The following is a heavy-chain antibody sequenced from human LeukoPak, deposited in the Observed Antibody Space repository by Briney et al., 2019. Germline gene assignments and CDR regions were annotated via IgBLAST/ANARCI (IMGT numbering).Heavy chain of an antibody. CDR3: ASPRYSSGWPLRN. CDR2: IYPGDSDT. Sequence: GESLKISCKGSGYSFTNYWIGWVRQMPGKVLEWMGIIYPGDSDTRYSPSFQGQVTISADKSISTAYLQWSSLKASDTAMYYCASPRYSSGWPLRNWGQGTLVTVSS. CDR1: GYSFTNYW. J-gene: IGHJ4*02. V-gene: IGHV5-51*01. D-gene: IGHD6-19*01.